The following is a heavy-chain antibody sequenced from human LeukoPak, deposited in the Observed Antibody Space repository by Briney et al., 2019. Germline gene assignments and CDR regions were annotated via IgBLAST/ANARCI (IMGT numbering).Heavy chain of an antibody. CDR3: ARHPELYFFDY. J-gene: IGHJ4*02. CDR2: ISYSGST. Sequence: SETLSLTCTVSGAPISSYYWSWIRQPPGKGLEWIGYISYSGSTNYNPSLKSRVTISAYTSKNQVSLTLSSVTAADAAVYYCARHPELYFFDYWGQGTLVTVSS. CDR1: GAPISSYY. V-gene: IGHV4-59*08. D-gene: IGHD3-10*01.